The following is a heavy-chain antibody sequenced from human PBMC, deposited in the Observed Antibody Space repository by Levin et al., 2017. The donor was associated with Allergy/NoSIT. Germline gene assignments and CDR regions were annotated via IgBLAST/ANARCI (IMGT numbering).Heavy chain of an antibody. CDR1: GFTFSSYS. Sequence: ETLSLTCAASGFTFSSYSMNWVRQAPGKGLEWVSSISSSSSYIYYADSVKGRFTISRDNAKNSLYLQMNSLRAEDTAVYYCARDGSYSSGWYEYDYYYGMDVWGQGTTVTVSS. CDR3: ARDGSYSSGWYEYDYYYGMDV. D-gene: IGHD6-19*01. CDR2: ISSSSSYI. J-gene: IGHJ6*02. V-gene: IGHV3-21*01.